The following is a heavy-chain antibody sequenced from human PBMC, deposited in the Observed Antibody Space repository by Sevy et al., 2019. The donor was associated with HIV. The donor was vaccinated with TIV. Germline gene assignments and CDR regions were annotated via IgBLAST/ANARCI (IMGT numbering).Heavy chain of an antibody. CDR2: FDVQDGET. V-gene: IGHV1-24*01. D-gene: IGHD2-15*01. CDR1: GYSLTKLS. CDR3: AAVGLRYCSGSSCYQGDWFDP. J-gene: IGHJ5*02. Sequence: ASVKVSYKVSGYSLTKLSIHWVRQGPGKGLEWMGDFDVQDGETIYGKKFQGRLKMTVDTNTDTAYIELSRLTSEDTAVYYCAAVGLRYCSGSSCYQGDWFDPWGQGSLVTVSS.